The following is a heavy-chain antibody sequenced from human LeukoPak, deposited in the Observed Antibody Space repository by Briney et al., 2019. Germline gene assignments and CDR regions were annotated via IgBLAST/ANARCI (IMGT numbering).Heavy chain of an antibody. V-gene: IGHV3-33*06. J-gene: IGHJ5*02. CDR1: GFTFSDYG. Sequence: GGSLRLSCAASGFTFSDYGMHWVRQAPGKGLEWVAVIYNDGGKRYYADSVKGRFTISRDNSKSTLYLQMDSLRDEDTAVYYCAKDASGPYSSLFVPWGQGTLVIVSS. D-gene: IGHD6-19*01. CDR2: IYNDGGKR. CDR3: AKDASGPYSSLFVP.